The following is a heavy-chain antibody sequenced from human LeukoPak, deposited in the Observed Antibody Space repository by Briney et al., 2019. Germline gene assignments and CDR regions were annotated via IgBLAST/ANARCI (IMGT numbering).Heavy chain of an antibody. CDR1: GYSISSGYY. D-gene: IGHD6-19*01. V-gene: IGHV4-38-2*02. CDR3: ARLWVAVAGSGMDV. Sequence: SETLSLTCTVSGYSISSGYYWGWIRQPPGKGLEWIGSIYHSGSTYYNPSLKSRVTISVDTSKNQFSLNLRSVTAADTAVYYCARLWVAVAGSGMDVWGQGTTVTVSS. J-gene: IGHJ6*02. CDR2: IYHSGST.